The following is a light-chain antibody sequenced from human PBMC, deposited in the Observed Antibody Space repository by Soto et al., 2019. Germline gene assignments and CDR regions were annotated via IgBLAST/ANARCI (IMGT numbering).Light chain of an antibody. V-gene: IGLV2-14*01. CDR1: SSDVGGYNY. CDR3: SSYTSSSTLV. Sequence: QSALTQPASVSGSPGQSITISCTGNSSDVGGYNYVSWYQQHPGKAPKLIIYEVSNRPSGVSNRFSGSKSGNTASLTISGLQAEDEADYYCSSYTSSSTLVFGGGTKLTVL. J-gene: IGLJ2*01. CDR2: EVS.